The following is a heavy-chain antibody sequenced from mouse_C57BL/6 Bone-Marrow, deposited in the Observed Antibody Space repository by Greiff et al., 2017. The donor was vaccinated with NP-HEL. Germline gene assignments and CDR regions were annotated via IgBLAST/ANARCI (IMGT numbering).Heavy chain of an antibody. CDR2: INPNNGGT. D-gene: IGHD1-1*01. CDR3: ARSRYYGSSRAWFAY. V-gene: IGHV1-26*01. J-gene: IGHJ3*01. CDR1: GYTFTDYY. Sequence: VQLQQSGPELVKPGASVKISCKASGYTFTDYYMNWVKQSHGKSLEWIGDINPNNGGTSYNQKFKGKATLTVDKSSSTAYMELRSLTSEDSAVYYCARSRYYGSSRAWFAYWGQGTLVTVSA.